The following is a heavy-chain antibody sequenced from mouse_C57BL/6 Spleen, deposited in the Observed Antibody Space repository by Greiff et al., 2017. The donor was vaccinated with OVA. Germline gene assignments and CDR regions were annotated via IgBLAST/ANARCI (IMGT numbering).Heavy chain of an antibody. CDR2: ISGGGGNT. CDR3: AGHYCGSSDCYFDD. Sequence: EVHLVEPGGGLVKPGGSLKLSCAASGFTFSSYTMSWVSQTPEKRLEWVATISGGGGNTNYPDSVKGRFTITRDKSKNTLFMKMSSLRSDDTALYYCAGHYCGSSDCYFDDWGTGTTVTVSS. D-gene: IGHD1-1*01. V-gene: IGHV5-9*01. CDR1: GFTFSSYT. J-gene: IGHJ1*03.